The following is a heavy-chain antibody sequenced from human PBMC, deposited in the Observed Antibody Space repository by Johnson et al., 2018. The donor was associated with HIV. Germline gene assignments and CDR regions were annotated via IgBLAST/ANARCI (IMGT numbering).Heavy chain of an antibody. D-gene: IGHD1-1*01. J-gene: IGHJ3*02. CDR3: ARGGIIHDAFEI. Sequence: VQLVESGGGVVQPGRSLRLSCAASGFTFSSYAMHWVRQAPGKGLEWVSAISGSGGSTYYADSVKGRFTISRDNSKNTLYLQMSSLRAEDTAVYYWARGGIIHDAFEIWGQGTMVTVSS. V-gene: IGHV3-23*04. CDR2: ISGSGGST. CDR1: GFTFSSYA.